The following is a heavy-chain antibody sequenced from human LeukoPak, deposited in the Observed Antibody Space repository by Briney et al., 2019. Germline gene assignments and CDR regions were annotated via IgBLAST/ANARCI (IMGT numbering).Heavy chain of an antibody. CDR3: ARDPYGSGSYTPYNWFDP. J-gene: IGHJ5*02. D-gene: IGHD3-10*01. CDR2: IIPLFGTA. Sequence: GASVKVSCKASGGTFSTYAISWVRQAPGQGLEWMGGIIPLFGTANYAQKFQGRVTITADESTSTAYMELSSLRSEDTAVYYCARDPYGSGSYTPYNWFDPWGQGTLVTVSS. CDR1: GGTFSTYA. V-gene: IGHV1-69*13.